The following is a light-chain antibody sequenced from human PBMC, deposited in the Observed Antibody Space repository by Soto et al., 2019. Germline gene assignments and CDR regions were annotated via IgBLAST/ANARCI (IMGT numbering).Light chain of an antibody. J-gene: IGKJ5*01. V-gene: IGKV4-1*01. Sequence: TVMTQSPGSLAVPLGERATINCKSSQSVLYNSKNQNYLAWYQQKPGQPPKLLIYWASTRESGVPDRFRGSGSGTDFTLTITSLQAEDAAVYYCQQYYSSPLTFGQGTRLDIK. CDR3: QQYYSSPLT. CDR2: WAS. CDR1: QSVLYNSKNQNY.